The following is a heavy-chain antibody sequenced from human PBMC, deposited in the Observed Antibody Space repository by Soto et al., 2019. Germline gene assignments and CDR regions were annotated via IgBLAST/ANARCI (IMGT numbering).Heavy chain of an antibody. D-gene: IGHD3-3*01. CDR3: ARGGIFGVVIISGEDAFDI. CDR2: IYYSGRT. J-gene: IGHJ3*02. CDR1: GCSFSSGDYY. V-gene: IGHV4-30-4*01. Sequence: SETLSFTCAVSGCSFSSGDYYWSWLRQPPGKGLEWIGYIYYSGRTYYNPSLKSRVTISVDTSKNQFSLKLSSVTAADTAVYYCARGGIFGVVIISGEDAFDIWGQGTMVTVSS.